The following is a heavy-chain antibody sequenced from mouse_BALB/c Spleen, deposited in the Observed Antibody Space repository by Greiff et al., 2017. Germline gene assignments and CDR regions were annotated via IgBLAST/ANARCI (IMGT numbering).Heavy chain of an antibody. CDR3: ARAGDYVGYWYFDV. D-gene: IGHD1-1*01. CDR1: GFTFSSYA. V-gene: IGHV5-6-5*01. Sequence: EVKLMESGGGLVKPGGSLKLSCAASGFTFSSYAMSWVRQTPEKRLEWVASISSGGSTYYPDSVKGRFTISRDNARNILYLQMSSLRSEDTAMYYCARAGDYVGYWYFDVWGAGTTVTVSS. CDR2: ISSGGST. J-gene: IGHJ1*01.